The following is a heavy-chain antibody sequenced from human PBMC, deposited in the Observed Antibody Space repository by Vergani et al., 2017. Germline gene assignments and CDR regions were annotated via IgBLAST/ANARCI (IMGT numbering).Heavy chain of an antibody. CDR2: MNPNSGNT. D-gene: IGHD4-17*01. J-gene: IGHJ4*02. CDR3: ARGQYYYGDRKFDY. V-gene: IGHV1-8*01. Sequence: QVPLVPSGAEVKTPGASVKVSCKASGYTFTSYDINWVRQATGQGLEWMGWMNPNSGNTGYAQKFQGRVTMTRNTSISTAYMELSSLRSEDTAVYYCARGQYYYGDRKFDYWGQGTLVTVSS. CDR1: GYTFTSYD.